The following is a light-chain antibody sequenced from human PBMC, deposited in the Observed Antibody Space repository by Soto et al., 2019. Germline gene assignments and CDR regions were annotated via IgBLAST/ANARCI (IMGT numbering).Light chain of an antibody. Sequence: EIVLTQSPATLSSFPGDRVTLSCRASQYINTRLAWYQHRPGQAPRLLIYQTSIRAAGIPARFSASGTETDFTLTISSLEPEDFAVYYCQQRSDWPLTFGQGTRLEIK. V-gene: IGKV3-11*01. J-gene: IGKJ5*01. CDR1: QYINTR. CDR2: QTS. CDR3: QQRSDWPLT.